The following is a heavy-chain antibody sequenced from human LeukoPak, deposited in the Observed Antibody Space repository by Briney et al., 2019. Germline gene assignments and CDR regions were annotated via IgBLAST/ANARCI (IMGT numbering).Heavy chain of an antibody. V-gene: IGHV1-8*03. Sequence: ASVKVSCKASGYTFTGYYMHWVRQAPGQGLEWMGWMNPNSGNTGYAQKFQGRVTITRNTSISTAYMELSSLRSDDTAVYYCARGGYGYELFDYWGQGTLVTVSS. CDR1: GYTFTGYY. D-gene: IGHD5-18*01. J-gene: IGHJ4*02. CDR3: ARGGYGYELFDY. CDR2: MNPNSGNT.